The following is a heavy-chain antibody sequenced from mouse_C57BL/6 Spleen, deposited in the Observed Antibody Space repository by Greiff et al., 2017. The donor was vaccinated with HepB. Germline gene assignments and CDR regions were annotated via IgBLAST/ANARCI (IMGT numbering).Heavy chain of an antibody. CDR3: ARSLITTVVATPLFDY. CDR1: GFTFSDYG. D-gene: IGHD1-1*01. Sequence: EVQLVESGGGLVKPGGSLKLSCAASGFTFSDYGMHWVRQAPEKGLEWVAYISSGSSTIYYADTVKGRFTISRDNAKNTLFLQMTSLRSEDTAMYYCARSLITTVVATPLFDYWGQGTTLTVSS. V-gene: IGHV5-17*01. J-gene: IGHJ2*01. CDR2: ISSGSSTI.